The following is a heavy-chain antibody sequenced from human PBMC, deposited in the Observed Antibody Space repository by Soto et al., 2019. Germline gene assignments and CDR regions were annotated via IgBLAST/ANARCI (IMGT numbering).Heavy chain of an antibody. CDR1: GFTFHTAS. CDR3: TTGSLTTYPRAKDH. V-gene: IGHV3-15*01. CDR2: IKSKTAGGTT. Sequence: RPSSAASGFTFHTASLSWFRQPPGKGLEWVGRIKSKTAGGTTQDAAPVKDRFTISRDDSKNTLYLQMNSLKTEDTAVYYCTTGSLTTYPRAKDHRGQGTLVTVSS. D-gene: IGHD4-17*01. J-gene: IGHJ4*02.